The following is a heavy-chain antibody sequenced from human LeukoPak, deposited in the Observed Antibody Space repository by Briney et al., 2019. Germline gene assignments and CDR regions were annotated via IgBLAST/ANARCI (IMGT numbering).Heavy chain of an antibody. CDR2: INTNTGNP. CDR3: ARSTSIYYYGSGSSNWFDP. J-gene: IGHJ5*02. CDR1: GYTFTSYA. D-gene: IGHD3-10*01. V-gene: IGHV7-4-1*02. Sequence: ASVTVSCKASGYTFTSYAMNWVRQAPGQGLEWMGWINTNTGNPTYAQGFTGRFVFSLDTSVSTAYLQISSLKAEDTAVYYCARSTSIYYYGSGSSNWFDPWGQGTLVTVSS.